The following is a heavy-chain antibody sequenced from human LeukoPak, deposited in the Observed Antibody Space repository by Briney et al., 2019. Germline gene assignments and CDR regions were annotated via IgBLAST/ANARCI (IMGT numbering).Heavy chain of an antibody. CDR1: GFTFSTYS. CDR2: ITSSSSTI. CDR3: AKDLSQKYTCDY. J-gene: IGHJ4*02. Sequence: QPGGSLRLSCAASGFTFSTYSMNWVRQAPGKGLEWVSYITSSSSTIYYADSVRGRFTISRDNAKNSLYLQMNSLRDEDTAVYYCAKDLSQKYTCDYWGQGTLVIVSS. V-gene: IGHV3-48*02. D-gene: IGHD1-1*01.